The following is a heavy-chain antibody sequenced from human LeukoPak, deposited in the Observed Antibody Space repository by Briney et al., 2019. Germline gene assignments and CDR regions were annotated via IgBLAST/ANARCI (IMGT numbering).Heavy chain of an antibody. CDR2: ISYDGSNK. Sequence: GGSLRLSCAASGFTFSSYGMHWVRQAPGKGLEWVAVISYDGSNKYYADSVKGRFTISRDNSKNTLYLQMNSLRAEDTAVYYCAKDLDVVSNSSWYFDYWGQGTLVTVSS. V-gene: IGHV3-30*18. J-gene: IGHJ4*02. CDR1: GFTFSSYG. D-gene: IGHD5/OR15-5a*01. CDR3: AKDLDVVSNSSWYFDY.